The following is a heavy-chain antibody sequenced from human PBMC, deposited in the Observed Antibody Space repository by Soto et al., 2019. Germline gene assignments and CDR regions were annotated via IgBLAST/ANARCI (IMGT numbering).Heavy chain of an antibody. V-gene: IGHV5-51*01. Sequence: PGESLKISCKGSGYSFTSYWIGWVRQMPGKGLEWMGIIYPGDSDTRYSPSFQGQVTISADKSITTPYPQWSSLKASDTAMYYCARHSSSSLGNWFDPWGQGTLVTVSS. D-gene: IGHD6-6*01. CDR1: GYSFTSYW. J-gene: IGHJ5*02. CDR2: IYPGDSDT. CDR3: ARHSSSSLGNWFDP.